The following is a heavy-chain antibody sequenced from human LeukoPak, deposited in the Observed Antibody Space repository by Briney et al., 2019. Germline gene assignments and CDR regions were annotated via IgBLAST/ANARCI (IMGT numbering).Heavy chain of an antibody. Sequence: AGGSLRLSCAASRFTFSSYAMGWVRQAPGKGLECVSAISGSGRSTYYADSVKGRFTISRDNSKNTLYLQMNSLRAEDTAVYYCAKGTHYYDSSGYYADYWGQGTLVTVSS. CDR2: ISGSGRST. V-gene: IGHV3-23*01. D-gene: IGHD3-22*01. CDR3: AKGTHYYDSSGYYADY. J-gene: IGHJ4*02. CDR1: RFTFSSYA.